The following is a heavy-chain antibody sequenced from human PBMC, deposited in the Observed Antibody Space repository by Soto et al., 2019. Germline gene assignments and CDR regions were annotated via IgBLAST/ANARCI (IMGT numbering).Heavy chain of an antibody. CDR1: GGSFSGYY. Sequence: SETLSLTCAVYGGSFSGYYWSWIRQPPGKGLEWIGEINHSGSTNYNPSLKSRVTISVDTSKNQFSLKLSSVTAADTAVYYCAGDNYSPYYYYGMDVWGQGTTVTVSS. J-gene: IGHJ6*02. D-gene: IGHD4-4*01. CDR2: INHSGST. CDR3: AGDNYSPYYYYGMDV. V-gene: IGHV4-34*01.